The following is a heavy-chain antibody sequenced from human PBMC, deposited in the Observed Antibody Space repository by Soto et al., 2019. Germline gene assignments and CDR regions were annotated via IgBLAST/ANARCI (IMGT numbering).Heavy chain of an antibody. CDR1: GVSVSSYA. D-gene: IGHD3-16*02. CDR3: ARDRLAYRYDAFDI. Sequence: PVGCMRLACAACGVSVSSYAMHGVCQAPGKGLEWVAVISYDGSNKYYADSVKGRFTISRDNSENTLYLQMNSLRAEDTAVYYCARDRLAYRYDAFDIWGQGPMLTVSS. CDR2: ISYDGSNK. V-gene: IGHV3-30-3*01. J-gene: IGHJ3*02.